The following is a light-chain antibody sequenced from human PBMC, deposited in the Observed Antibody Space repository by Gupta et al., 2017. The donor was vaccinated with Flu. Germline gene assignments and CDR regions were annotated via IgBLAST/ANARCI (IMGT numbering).Light chain of an antibody. CDR3: QQCDSTPIS. V-gene: IGKV1-39*01. J-gene: IGKJ4*01. CDR2: AAS. CDR1: QSISSY. Sequence: SPSSLSASVGDRVTITCRASQSISSYLNWYQQKPGKAPKLLIYAASSLQSGVPSRFSGSGSGTDFTLTISSLQPEDFASYYCQQCDSTPISFGGGTKLEIK.